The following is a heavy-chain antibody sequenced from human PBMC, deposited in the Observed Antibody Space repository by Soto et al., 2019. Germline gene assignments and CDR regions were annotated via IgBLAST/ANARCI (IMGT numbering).Heavy chain of an antibody. Sequence: SETLSLTCAVSGYSISSGYYWGWIRQPPGKGLEWIGSIYHSGSTYYNPSLRSRVTISVDTSKNQFSLKLSSVTAADTAVYYCAGATGTYYYYGMDVWGQGTTVTVSS. CDR1: GYSISSGYY. CDR2: IYHSGST. D-gene: IGHD4-17*01. V-gene: IGHV4-38-2*01. CDR3: AGATGTYYYYGMDV. J-gene: IGHJ6*02.